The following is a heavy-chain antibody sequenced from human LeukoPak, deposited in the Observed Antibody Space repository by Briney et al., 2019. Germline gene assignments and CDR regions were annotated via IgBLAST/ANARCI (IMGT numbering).Heavy chain of an antibody. D-gene: IGHD1-14*01. J-gene: IGHJ3*02. V-gene: IGHV3-23*01. Sequence: GGSLRLSCAASKFTFGAYSMNWVRQAPGKGLEWVSSISGSSGNTYYADSVKGRFTISRDNSKNTLYLQMNSLRAEDTAVYYCAKPARTDAFDIWGQGTMVTVSS. CDR3: AKPARTDAFDI. CDR2: ISGSSGNT. CDR1: KFTFGAYS.